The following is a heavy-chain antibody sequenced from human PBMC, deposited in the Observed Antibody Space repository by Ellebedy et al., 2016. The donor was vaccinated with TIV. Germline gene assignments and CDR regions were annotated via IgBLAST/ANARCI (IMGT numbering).Heavy chain of an antibody. CDR3: ARGRGGSYSIPFDI. V-gene: IGHV4-34*01. CDR1: GASFSRYY. CDR2: IYHSGST. Sequence: SETLSLXCSVYGASFSRYYWTWIRQPPGKGLEWIGEIYHSGSTNYNPSLKSRVSISVETSRSQFSLKLSSMTAADTAVYYCARGRGGSYSIPFDIWGQGALVTVSS. D-gene: IGHD1-26*01. J-gene: IGHJ4*02.